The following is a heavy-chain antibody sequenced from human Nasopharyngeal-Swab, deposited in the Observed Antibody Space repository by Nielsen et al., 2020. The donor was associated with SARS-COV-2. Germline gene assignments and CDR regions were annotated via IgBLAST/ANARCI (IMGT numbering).Heavy chain of an antibody. CDR2: ISWNSGSI. V-gene: IGHV3-9*01. D-gene: IGHD3-10*01. J-gene: IGHJ6*03. CDR1: GFTFDYYA. CDR3: SKSRGYYYYMDV. Sequence: SLKISCAASGFTFDYYAMHWVRQAPGKGLEWVSGISWNSGSIGYADSVKGRFTISRDNAKNSLYLQMNSLRAEDTALYYCSKSRGYYYYMDVWGKGTTVTVSS.